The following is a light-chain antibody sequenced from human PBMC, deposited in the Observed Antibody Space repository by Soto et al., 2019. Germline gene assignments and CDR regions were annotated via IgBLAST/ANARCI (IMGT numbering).Light chain of an antibody. CDR3: QQYNNWPPIT. CDR2: YAS. J-gene: IGKJ5*01. CDR1: QSVTNN. V-gene: IGKV3-15*01. Sequence: EIMMTQSPATLSVSPGERATLSCRASQSVTNNIAWYQQKPGQAPRLLIYYASTMATGIPARFSGSGSGTEFTLTISSLQSEDFALYSCQQYNNWPPITFGQGTRLEIK.